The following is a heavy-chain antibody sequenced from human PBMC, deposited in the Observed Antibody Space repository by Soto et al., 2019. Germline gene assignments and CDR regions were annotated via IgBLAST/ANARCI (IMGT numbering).Heavy chain of an antibody. V-gene: IGHV3-30-3*01. J-gene: IGHJ5*02. D-gene: IGHD2-15*01. CDR3: ARDRDSTGLGWFDP. CDR1: GFTFSSYA. CDR2: ISYDGSNK. Sequence: QVQLVESGGGVVQPGRSLRLSCAASGFTFSSYAMHWVRPAPGKGLELVAVISYDGSNKDSADSVKGRFTISRDNSKNTLYLQMNSLRAEDTAVYYCARDRDSTGLGWFDPWGQGTLVTVSS.